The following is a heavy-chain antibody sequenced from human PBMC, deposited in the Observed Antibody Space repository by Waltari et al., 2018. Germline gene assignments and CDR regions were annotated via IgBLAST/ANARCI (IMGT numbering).Heavy chain of an antibody. J-gene: IGHJ4*02. CDR2: IRKDGSED. V-gene: IGHV3-7*01. CDR3: ARDHWYSLDL. CDR1: GSPFGDHW. D-gene: IGHD2-21*02. Sequence: EEQLVESGGGLVPPGESVRLSGVASGSPFGDHWLAWVRQAPGKELEWVAKIRKDGSEDMYVDSVKCRFSISKDTAKNSVFLQMNNLRAEDTAVYYCARDHWYSLDLWGQGTRVTVSP.